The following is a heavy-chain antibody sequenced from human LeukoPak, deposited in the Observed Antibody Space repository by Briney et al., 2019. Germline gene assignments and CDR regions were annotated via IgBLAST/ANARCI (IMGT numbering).Heavy chain of an antibody. V-gene: IGHV4-4*07. D-gene: IGHD2-15*01. CDR2: IYTSGST. CDR3: ARVGCSGGSCYPDY. CDR1: GGSINSYY. J-gene: IGHJ4*02. Sequence: SETLSLTCAVSGGSINSYYWGWIRQPAGKGLEWISRIYTSGSTNYNPSLKSRVTMSVDTSKNQFSLNLTSVTAADTAVYYCARVGCSGGSCYPDYWGQGTLVTVSS.